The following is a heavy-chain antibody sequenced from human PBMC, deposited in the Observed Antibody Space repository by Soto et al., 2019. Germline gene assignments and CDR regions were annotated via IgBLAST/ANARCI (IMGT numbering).Heavy chain of an antibody. Sequence: QVQLVQSGPEVKKPGASVKVPCKTSGYTFTTYGISWVRQAPGQGREWMGWISPYNGNTHYAQKFQGRVTMTTDTSTTTAYMELKTLRSDDRAVYFCARALSVAQYYYYMDVWGKGTTVIVSS. CDR1: GYTFTTYG. CDR2: ISPYNGNT. D-gene: IGHD6-19*01. CDR3: ARALSVAQYYYYMDV. V-gene: IGHV1-18*01. J-gene: IGHJ6*03.